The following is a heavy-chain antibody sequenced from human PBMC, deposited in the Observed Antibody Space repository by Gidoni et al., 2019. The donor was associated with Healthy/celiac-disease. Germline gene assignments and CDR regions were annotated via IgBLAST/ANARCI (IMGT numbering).Heavy chain of an antibody. CDR3: AKDGLLWFGEFPLYGMDV. CDR1: GFTFSSYA. J-gene: IGHJ6*02. Sequence: EVQLLESGGGLVQPGGSLRLSCAASGFTFSSYAMSWVRQAPGKGLEWVSAISGSGGSTYYADSVKGRFTISRDNSKNTLYLQMNSLRAEDTAVYYCAKDGLLWFGEFPLYGMDVWGQGTTVTVSS. CDR2: ISGSGGST. V-gene: IGHV3-23*01. D-gene: IGHD3-10*01.